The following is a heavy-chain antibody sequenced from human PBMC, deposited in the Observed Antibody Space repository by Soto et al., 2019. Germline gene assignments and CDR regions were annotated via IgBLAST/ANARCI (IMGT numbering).Heavy chain of an antibody. V-gene: IGHV4-59*01. Sequence: QVQLQESGPGLVKPSETLSLTCTVSGGSISSYYWSWIRQPPGKGLEWIGYIYYSGSTNYNPSLKSRVTISVDTSKNQFSLKLSSVTAAETAVYYCARHPSMDVWGQGTTVTVSS. CDR2: IYYSGST. J-gene: IGHJ6*02. CDR3: ARHPSMDV. CDR1: GGSISSYY.